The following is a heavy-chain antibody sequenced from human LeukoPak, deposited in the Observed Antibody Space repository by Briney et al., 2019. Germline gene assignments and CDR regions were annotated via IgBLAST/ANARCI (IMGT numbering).Heavy chain of an antibody. Sequence: GGSLRLSCAASGFTFSSYAMHWVRQAPGKGLEWVAVISYDGSNKYNADSVKGRFTISRDNSKNTLYLQMNTLRAEDTAVYYCARQDLVVAGTSALDYWGQGTLVTVSS. J-gene: IGHJ4*02. D-gene: IGHD6-19*01. CDR3: ARQDLVVAGTSALDY. V-gene: IGHV3-30-3*01. CDR1: GFTFSSYA. CDR2: ISYDGSNK.